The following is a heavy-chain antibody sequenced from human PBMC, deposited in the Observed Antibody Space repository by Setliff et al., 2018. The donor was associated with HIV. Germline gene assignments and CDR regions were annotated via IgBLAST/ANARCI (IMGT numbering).Heavy chain of an antibody. D-gene: IGHD2-8*01. CDR1: GGTFSSYA. V-gene: IGHV1-69*05. CDR2: IIPIFGTA. Sequence: SVKVSCKASGGTFSSYAISWVRQAPGQGLEWMGGIIPIFGTANYAQKFQGRVTLTTDTSTSTAYMELRSLRSDDTAVYYCARGYCTNAVCSDAFDIWGQGTMVTVSS. CDR3: ARGYCTNAVCSDAFDI. J-gene: IGHJ3*02.